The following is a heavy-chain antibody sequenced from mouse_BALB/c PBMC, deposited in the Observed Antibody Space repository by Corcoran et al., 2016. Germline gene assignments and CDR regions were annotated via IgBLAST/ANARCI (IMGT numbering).Heavy chain of an antibody. CDR2: VNPYNGGT. CDR1: GYTFTDYY. CDR3: ARFAY. V-gene: IGHV1-19*01. J-gene: IGHJ3*01. Sequence: EVQLQQSGPELVKPGASVKMSCKASGYTFTDYYMDWVKQSHGESFEWIGRVNPYNGGTSYNQKFKGKATLTVDKSSSTAYMELNSLTSEDSAVYYCARFAYGGQGTLVTVSA.